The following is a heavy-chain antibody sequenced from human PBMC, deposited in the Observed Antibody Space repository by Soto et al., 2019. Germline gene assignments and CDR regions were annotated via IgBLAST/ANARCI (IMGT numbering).Heavy chain of an antibody. CDR2: IIPIFGTA. Sequence: ASVKVSCKVSGGTFSSYAISWVRQAPGQGLEWMGGIIPIFGTANYAQKFQGRVTITADKSTSTASLELSSLRSDDTAVYYCAREGRGKKAGYNGLVSLGYWGQGTLVTVSS. D-gene: IGHD2-2*02. CDR1: GGTFSSYA. CDR3: AREGRGKKAGYNGLVSLGY. J-gene: IGHJ4*02. V-gene: IGHV1-69*06.